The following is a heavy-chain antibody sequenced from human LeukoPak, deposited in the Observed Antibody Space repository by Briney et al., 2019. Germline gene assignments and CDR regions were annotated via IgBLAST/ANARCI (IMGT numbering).Heavy chain of an antibody. V-gene: IGHV1-2*02. Sequence: ASVKVSYKAAGYTFTGYYMHWVREAPGQGLEWMGWINANNGDTNYAQKFQGRVTMTTDTSTSTAYMELSSLRSEDTAVYYCARNHYDIVTGYYPPYDAFDIWGQGTMVTVSS. CDR1: GYTFTGYY. J-gene: IGHJ3*02. CDR2: INANNGDT. CDR3: ARNHYDIVTGYYPPYDAFDI. D-gene: IGHD3-9*01.